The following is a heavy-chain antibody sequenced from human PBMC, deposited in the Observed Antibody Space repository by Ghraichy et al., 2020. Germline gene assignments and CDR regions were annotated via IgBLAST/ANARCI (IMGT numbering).Heavy chain of an antibody. CDR1: GGSFSGYY. V-gene: IGHV4-34*01. CDR2: INHSGST. J-gene: IGHJ4*02. Sequence: SETLSLTCAVYGGSFSGYYWSWIRQPPGKGLEWIGEINHSGSTNYNPSLKSRVTISVDTSKNQFSLKLSSVTAADTAVYYCARRPGKQWLVSPHPRFDYWGQGTLVTVSS. D-gene: IGHD6-19*01. CDR3: ARRPGKQWLVSPHPRFDY.